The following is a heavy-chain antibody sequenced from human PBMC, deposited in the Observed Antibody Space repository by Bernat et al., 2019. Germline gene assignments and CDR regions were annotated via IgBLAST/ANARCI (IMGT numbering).Heavy chain of an antibody. CDR3: ARVGAWSSTNCYTCYGLEV. CDR2: ISNDGGDK. Sequence: QVQLVESGGGVVQPGRSLRLSCAASGFTFSNYAMHWVRQAPGKGLVWVAAISNDGGDKYYVDSVKGRFTISRDNSKNTLYLQLNSLRAEDTAVYYCARVGAWSSTNCYTCYGLEVWGQGTTVTVSS. CDR1: GFTFSNYA. J-gene: IGHJ6*02. V-gene: IGHV3-30-3*01. D-gene: IGHD2-2*02.